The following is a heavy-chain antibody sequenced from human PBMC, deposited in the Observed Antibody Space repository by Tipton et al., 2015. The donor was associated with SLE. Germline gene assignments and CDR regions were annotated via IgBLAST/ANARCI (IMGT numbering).Heavy chain of an antibody. CDR3: AREEESTSGWGAFDI. CDR1: GGSISSYY. Sequence: TLSLTCNVSGGSISSYYWSWIRQPPGKGLEWIGYMYYSGSTNYNPSLESRVTISVDTSKNQFSLKLSSVTAADTAIYYCAREEESTSGWGAFDIWGQGTMVTVSS. V-gene: IGHV4-59*01. CDR2: MYYSGST. J-gene: IGHJ3*02. D-gene: IGHD6-19*01.